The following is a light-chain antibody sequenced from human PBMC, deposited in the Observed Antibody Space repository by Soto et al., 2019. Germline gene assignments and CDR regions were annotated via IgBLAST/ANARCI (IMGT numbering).Light chain of an antibody. V-gene: IGKV3-20*01. Sequence: EIVLTQSPGTLSLSPGERATLSCRASQSVTSSFLAWYQQKPGQAPRLLIYGASGRATGIPDRFSGSGSGTDFTLTISRLEPEDFAVYYCQQYNKGPVTFGQGTKVEIK. CDR1: QSVTSSF. CDR3: QQYNKGPVT. CDR2: GAS. J-gene: IGKJ1*01.